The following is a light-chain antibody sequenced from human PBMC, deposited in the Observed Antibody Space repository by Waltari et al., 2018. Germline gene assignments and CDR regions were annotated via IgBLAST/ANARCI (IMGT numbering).Light chain of an antibody. Sequence: DIQMTQSPSTLSASVRDRVTITCRASQSVKNNLAWYQHKPGKAPKVLIPKASRFESGVPSRFSGSGFGTEFTFTISSLQPDDFATYYCQEYDSLPVTFGGGTKVDIK. V-gene: IGKV1-5*03. CDR1: QSVKNN. CDR2: KAS. J-gene: IGKJ4*01. CDR3: QEYDSLPVT.